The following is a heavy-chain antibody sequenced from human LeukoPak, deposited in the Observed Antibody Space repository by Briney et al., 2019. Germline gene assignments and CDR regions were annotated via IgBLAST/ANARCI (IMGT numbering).Heavy chain of an antibody. J-gene: IGHJ4*02. V-gene: IGHV3-33*06. Sequence: PGGSLRLSCAASGFTFSSYGMHWVRQAPGKGLEWVAVIWYDGSNKYYADSVKGRFTISRDNSKNTLYLQMNSLRAEDTAVYYCAKVMATSGDSSGYTTKSSDYWGQGTLVTVSS. CDR1: GFTFSSYG. CDR2: IWYDGSNK. D-gene: IGHD3-22*01. CDR3: AKVMATSGDSSGYTTKSSDY.